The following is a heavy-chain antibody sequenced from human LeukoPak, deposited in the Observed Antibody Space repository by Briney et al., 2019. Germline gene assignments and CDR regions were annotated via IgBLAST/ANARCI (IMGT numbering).Heavy chain of an antibody. Sequence: ASVKVSCKASGYTFTSYGISWVRQAPGQGLEWMGWISAYNGNTNYAQKLQGRVTMTTDTSTSTAYMELRSLRSDDTAVYYCARDRRNLAVAGTVSDYWGQGTLVTVSS. J-gene: IGHJ4*02. V-gene: IGHV1-18*01. CDR1: GYTFTSYG. CDR3: ARDRRNLAVAGTVSDY. D-gene: IGHD6-19*01. CDR2: ISAYNGNT.